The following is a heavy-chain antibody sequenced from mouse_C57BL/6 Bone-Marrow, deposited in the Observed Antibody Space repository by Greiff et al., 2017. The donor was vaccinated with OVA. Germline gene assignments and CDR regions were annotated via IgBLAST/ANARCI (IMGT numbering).Heavy chain of an antibody. CDR2: IYPRSGNT. Sequence: QVQLQQSGAELVRPGASVKLSCKASGYTFTSYGISWVKQRPGQGLEWIGEIYPRSGNTYYNAKFKGKATLTADKSSSTAYMELRSLTAEDSAVYFCARETFYYDYDECMDYWGQGTTVTVSS. CDR3: ARETFYYDYDECMDY. J-gene: IGHJ4*01. CDR1: GYTFTSYG. V-gene: IGHV1-81*01. D-gene: IGHD2-4*01.